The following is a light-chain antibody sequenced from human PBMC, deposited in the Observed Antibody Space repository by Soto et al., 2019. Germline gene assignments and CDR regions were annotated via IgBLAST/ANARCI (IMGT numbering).Light chain of an antibody. CDR3: SSYTSSSTLYV. Sequence: QSVLTQPASVSVSPEQSITVSCTGTSSDVGGYNYVSWYQQHPGNAPKLMIYEVSNRPSGVSNRFSGSKSGNTASLTISGLQAEDEADYYCSSYTSSSTLYVFGTGTKVTVL. CDR2: EVS. V-gene: IGLV2-14*01. CDR1: SSDVGGYNY. J-gene: IGLJ1*01.